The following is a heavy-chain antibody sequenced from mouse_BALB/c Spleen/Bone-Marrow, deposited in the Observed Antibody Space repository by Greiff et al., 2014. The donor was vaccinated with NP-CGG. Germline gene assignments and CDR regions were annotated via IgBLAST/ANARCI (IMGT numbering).Heavy chain of an antibody. CDR3: ARGPHDDDMDY. CDR2: TSDGGSYT. D-gene: IGHD2-3*01. CDR1: GFTFSDYY. J-gene: IGHJ4*01. Sequence: VPLKEAGGGLVKPGGSLKTSCAASGFTFSDYYMYWGRQTPEKRLEWVATTSDGGSYTYYPDSVKGRFTISRDNVKNNLYLQMSSLKSEDTAMYYCARGPHDDDMDYWGQGTSVTVSS. V-gene: IGHV5-4*02.